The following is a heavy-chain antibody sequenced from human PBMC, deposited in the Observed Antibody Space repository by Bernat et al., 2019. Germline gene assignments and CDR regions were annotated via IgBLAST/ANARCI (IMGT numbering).Heavy chain of an antibody. CDR1: GGTFSSYA. CDR3: ARESHPYYYMDV. J-gene: IGHJ6*03. CDR2: IIPIFGTA. Sequence: QVQLVQSGAEVKKPGSSVKVSCKASGGTFSSYAISWVRQAPGQGLEWMGGIIPIFGTANYAQKFQGRVTITADTSTSTAYMELRSLRSDDTAVYYCARESHPYYYMDVWGQGTTVTVSS. V-gene: IGHV1-69*06.